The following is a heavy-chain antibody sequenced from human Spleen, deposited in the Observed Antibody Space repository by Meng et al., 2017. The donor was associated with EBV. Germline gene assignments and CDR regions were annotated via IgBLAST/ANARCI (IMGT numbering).Heavy chain of an antibody. Sequence: QVQLQQWRAGLLKASETLSLTCAVYGGSFSGYYWTWIRQPPGKGLEWIGDINYSGGTNYNPSLKSRVSISVDMSKNQFSLNLRSATAADTAVYYCARGEYSGYNYPDWGQGTLVTVSS. CDR1: GGSFSGYY. CDR2: INYSGGT. D-gene: IGHD5-12*01. V-gene: IGHV4-34*01. CDR3: ARGEYSGYNYPD. J-gene: IGHJ4*02.